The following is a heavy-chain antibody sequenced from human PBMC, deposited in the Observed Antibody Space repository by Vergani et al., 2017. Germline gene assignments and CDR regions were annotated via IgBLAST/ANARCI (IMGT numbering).Heavy chain of an antibody. J-gene: IGHJ5*02. CDR2: INPNSGGT. Sequence: QVQLVQSGAEVKKPGSSVKVSCKASGGTFSSYAISWVRQAPGQGLEWMGRINPNSGGTNYAQKFQGRVTMTRDTSISTAYMELSRPRSDDTAVYYCARGPVLNWFDPWGQGTLVTVSS. CDR1: GGTFSSYA. V-gene: IGHV1-2*02. CDR3: ARGPVLNWFDP.